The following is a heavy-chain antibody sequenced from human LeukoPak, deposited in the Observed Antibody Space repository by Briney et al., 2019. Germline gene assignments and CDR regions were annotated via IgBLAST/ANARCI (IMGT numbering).Heavy chain of an antibody. D-gene: IGHD2-15*01. CDR1: GFTFSSYW. J-gene: IGHJ4*02. V-gene: IGHV3-21*01. Sequence: GGSLRLSCAASGFTFSSYWMSWVRQAPGKGLEWVSSISSSSSYIYYADSVKGRFTISRDNAKNSLYLQMNSLRAEDTAVYYCAGTYCSGGSCYPPLCDYWGQGTLVTVSS. CDR3: AGTYCSGGSCYPPLCDY. CDR2: ISSSSSYI.